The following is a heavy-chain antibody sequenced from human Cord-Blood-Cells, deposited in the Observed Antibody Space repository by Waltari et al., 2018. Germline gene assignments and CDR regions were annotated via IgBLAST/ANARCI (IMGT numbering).Heavy chain of an antibody. D-gene: IGHD1-1*01. CDR1: GFTFSSYR. J-gene: IGHJ3*02. Sequence: EVQLVESGGGLVKPGGSLRLSCEASGFTFSSYRMNWVRQAPGKGLEWVSSISSSSSYIYYADSVKGRFTISRDNAKNSLYLQMNSLRAEDTAVYYCARLGTHDAFDIWGQGTMVTVSS. CDR3: ARLGTHDAFDI. CDR2: ISSSSSYI. V-gene: IGHV3-21*01.